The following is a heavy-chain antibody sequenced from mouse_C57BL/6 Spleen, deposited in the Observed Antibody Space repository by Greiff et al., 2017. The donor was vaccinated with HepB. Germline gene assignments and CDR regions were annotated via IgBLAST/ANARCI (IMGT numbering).Heavy chain of an antibody. CDR2: INYDGSST. J-gene: IGHJ2*01. Sequence: EVKLVESEGGLVQPGSSMKLSCTASGFTFSDYYMAWVRQVPEKGLEWVANINYDGSSTYYLDSLKSRFIISRDNAKNILYLQMSSLKSEDTATYYCARENYSNYLDYWGQGTTLTVSS. D-gene: IGHD2-5*01. CDR1: GFTFSDYY. CDR3: ARENYSNYLDY. V-gene: IGHV5-16*01.